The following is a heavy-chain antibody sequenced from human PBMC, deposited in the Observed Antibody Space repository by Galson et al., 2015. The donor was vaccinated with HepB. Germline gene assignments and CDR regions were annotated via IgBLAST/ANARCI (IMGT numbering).Heavy chain of an antibody. J-gene: IGHJ5*02. CDR2: INHSGST. D-gene: IGHD3-16*01. Sequence: LRLSCAASGFTFSSYAMSWVRQPPGKGLEWIGEINHSGSTNYNPSLKSRVTISVDTSKNQFSLKLSSVTAADTAVYYCARGPRLRPVWFDPWGQGTLVTVSS. CDR1: GFTFSSYA. V-gene: IGHV4-34*01. CDR3: ARGPRLRPVWFDP.